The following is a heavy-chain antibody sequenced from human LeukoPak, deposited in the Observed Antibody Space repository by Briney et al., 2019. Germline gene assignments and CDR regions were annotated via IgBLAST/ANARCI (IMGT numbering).Heavy chain of an antibody. D-gene: IGHD3-22*01. CDR2: ISAYNGNT. V-gene: IGHV1-18*01. Sequence: ASVKVSCKASGYTFTSYGISWVRQAPGQGLEWMGWISAYNGNTNYAQKLQGRVTMTTDTSTSTAYMELRSLRSDDTAVYYCGVPYYYDSSGYYVAYWGQGTWSPSPQ. CDR3: GVPYYYDSSGYYVAY. CDR1: GYTFTSYG. J-gene: IGHJ4*02.